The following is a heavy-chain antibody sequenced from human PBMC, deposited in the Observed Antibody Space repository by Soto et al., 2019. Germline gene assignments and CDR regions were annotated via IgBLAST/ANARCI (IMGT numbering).Heavy chain of an antibody. Sequence: SVKVSCKASGFTFTNSAVQWVRQARGQRLEWIGCIVVGSGDAKYVQKFQERVTITRDMSTSTAYMELNSLRSEDTAVYYCAAAYSRDWYGWPFDLWGRGTLVTVS. CDR1: GFTFTNSA. CDR2: IVVGSGDA. J-gene: IGHJ2*01. CDR3: AAAYSRDWYGWPFDL. V-gene: IGHV1-58*01. D-gene: IGHD6-19*01.